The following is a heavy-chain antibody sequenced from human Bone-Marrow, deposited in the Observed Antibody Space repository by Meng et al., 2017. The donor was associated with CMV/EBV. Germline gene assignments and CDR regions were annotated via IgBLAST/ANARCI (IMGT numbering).Heavy chain of an antibody. CDR2: IKQDGSEK. Sequence: GESLKISCAASGFTFSSYEMNWVRQAPGKGLEWVANIKQDGSEKYYVDSVKGRFTISRDNAKNSLYLQMNSLRAEDTAVYYCARSRSSGYLNYWGQGTLVTVSS. CDR3: ARSRSSGYLNY. J-gene: IGHJ4*02. CDR1: GFTFSSYE. D-gene: IGHD3-22*01. V-gene: IGHV3-7*01.